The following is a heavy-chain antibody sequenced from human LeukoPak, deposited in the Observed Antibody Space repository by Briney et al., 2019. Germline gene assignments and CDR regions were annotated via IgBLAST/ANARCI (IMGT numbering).Heavy chain of an antibody. CDR3: AKGSHGYSSSSADY. D-gene: IGHD6-6*01. Sequence: GGSLRLSCAASGFTFSSYAMNWVRQAPGKGLEWVSVISGSGGNRYYADSVKGRFTISRDNSKNTLYLQMNSLRVDDTAVYSCAKGSHGYSSSSADYWGQGTLVTVSS. V-gene: IGHV3-23*01. CDR2: ISGSGGNR. J-gene: IGHJ4*02. CDR1: GFTFSSYA.